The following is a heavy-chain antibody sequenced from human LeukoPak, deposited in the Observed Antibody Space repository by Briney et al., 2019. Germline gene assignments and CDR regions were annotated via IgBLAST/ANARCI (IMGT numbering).Heavy chain of an antibody. CDR2: IWNDGSYE. CDR1: GFTFSDYG. J-gene: IGHJ4*02. CDR3: AKPTRGGGSFLIDY. V-gene: IGHV3-33*03. D-gene: IGHD1-26*01. Sequence: QPGRSLRLSCAASGFTFSDYGMHWVRQAPGEGLEWVAVIWNDGSYEYYADSVKGRFTISRDNSKNTLYLQMNNLRADDTAVYFCAKPTRGGGSFLIDYWGQGTLVTVSS.